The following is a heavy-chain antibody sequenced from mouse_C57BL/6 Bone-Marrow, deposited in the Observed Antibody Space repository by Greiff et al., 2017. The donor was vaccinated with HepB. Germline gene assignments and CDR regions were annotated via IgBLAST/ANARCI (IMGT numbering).Heavy chain of an antibody. J-gene: IGHJ4*01. CDR2: ISDGGGYT. D-gene: IGHD1-1*01. Sequence: EVKLMESGGGLVKPGGSLKLSCAASGFTFSSYAMSWVRQTPEKRLEWVATISDGGGYTYYPDNVKGRFTISRDNAKNNLYLQMSHLKSEDTAMYYCARFTTVDYYAMDYWGQGTSVTVSS. CDR1: GFTFSSYA. CDR3: ARFTTVDYYAMDY. V-gene: IGHV5-4*03.